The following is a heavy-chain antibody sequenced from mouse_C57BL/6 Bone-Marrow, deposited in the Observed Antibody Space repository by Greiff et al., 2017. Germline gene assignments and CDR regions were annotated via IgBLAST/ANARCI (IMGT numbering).Heavy chain of an antibody. CDR1: GYTFTGYW. J-gene: IGHJ4*01. CDR3: ARSHPYYAMDY. Sequence: VQLQQSGAELMKPGASVQLSCKATGYTFTGYWIEWVKQRPGHGLEWIGEILPGSGSTNYNEKFKGKATFTADPSSNTAYMQLSSLTTEDSVIYDCARSHPYYAMDYWGPGTSVTVSS. V-gene: IGHV1-9*01. CDR2: ILPGSGST.